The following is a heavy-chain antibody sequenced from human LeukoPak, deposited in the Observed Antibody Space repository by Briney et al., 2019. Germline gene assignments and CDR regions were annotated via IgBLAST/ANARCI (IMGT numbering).Heavy chain of an antibody. CDR3: AMDCSSTSCYRYYYYGMDV. CDR2: ISGSGGST. CDR1: GFTLSSYA. D-gene: IGHD2-2*01. V-gene: IGHV3-23*01. J-gene: IGHJ6*02. Sequence: PGGSLRLSCAASGFTLSSYAMSRVRQAPGKGLEWVSAISGSGGSTYYADSVKGRFTISRDNSKNTLYLQMNSLRAEDTAVYYCAMDCSSTSCYRYYYYGMDVWGQGTTVTVSS.